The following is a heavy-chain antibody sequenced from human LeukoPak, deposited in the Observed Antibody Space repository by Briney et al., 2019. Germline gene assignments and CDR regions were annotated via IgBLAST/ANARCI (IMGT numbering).Heavy chain of an antibody. J-gene: IGHJ3*02. Sequence: PGGSLRLSCAASGFTFSSYDTHWVRQATGKGLEWVSAIGTAGDTYYPGSVKGRFTISRENAKNSLYLQMNSLRAGDTAVYYCARGNPGPNVITTDAFDIWGQGTMVTVPS. V-gene: IGHV3-13*01. CDR3: ARGNPGPNVITTDAFDI. D-gene: IGHD5-24*01. CDR1: GFTFSSYD. CDR2: IGTAGDT.